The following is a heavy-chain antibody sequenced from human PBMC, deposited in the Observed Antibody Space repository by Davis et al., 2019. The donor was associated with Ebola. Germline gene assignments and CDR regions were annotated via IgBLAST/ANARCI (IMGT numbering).Heavy chain of an antibody. D-gene: IGHD3-10*01. CDR2: IYYSGST. CDR1: GGSISSSSYY. V-gene: IGHV4-39*07. J-gene: IGHJ5*02. CDR3: ARDRGGMTGYWFDP. Sequence: SETLSLTCAVSGGSISSSSYYWGWIRQPPGKGLEWIGSIYYSGSTYYNPSLKSRVTISVDTSKNQFSLKLSSVTAADTAVYYCARDRGGMTGYWFDPWGQGTLVTVSS.